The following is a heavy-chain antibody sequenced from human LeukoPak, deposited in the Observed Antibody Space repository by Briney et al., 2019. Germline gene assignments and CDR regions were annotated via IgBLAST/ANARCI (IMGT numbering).Heavy chain of an antibody. J-gene: IGHJ4*02. CDR1: GYTFTSYY. CDR2: INPSGGST. Sequence: GASVKVSCKASGYTFTSYYMHWVRQAPGQGLEWMGIINPSGGSTSYAQKFQGRVTMTRDMSTSTVYMELRSLRSDDTAVYYCARVRNSGFRYVDSWGQGTLVTVSS. D-gene: IGHD5-12*01. V-gene: IGHV1-46*01. CDR3: ARVRNSGFRYVDS.